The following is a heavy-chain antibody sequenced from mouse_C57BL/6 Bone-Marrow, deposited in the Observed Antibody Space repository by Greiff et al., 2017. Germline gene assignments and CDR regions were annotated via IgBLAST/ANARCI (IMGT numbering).Heavy chain of an antibody. Sequence: EVQLQQSGPVLVKPGASVKMSCKASGYTFTDYYMNWVKQSHGKSLEWIGVINPYNGGTSYNQKFKGKATLTVDKSSSTAYMELNSLTSEDSAVYYCARHPLIYYYGSSYSYYAMDYWGQGTSVTVSS. V-gene: IGHV1-19*01. CDR2: INPYNGGT. CDR3: ARHPLIYYYGSSYSYYAMDY. CDR1: GYTFTDYY. D-gene: IGHD1-1*01. J-gene: IGHJ4*01.